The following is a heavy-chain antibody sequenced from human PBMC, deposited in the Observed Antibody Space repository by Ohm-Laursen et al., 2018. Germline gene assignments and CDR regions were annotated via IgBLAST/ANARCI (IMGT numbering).Heavy chain of an antibody. J-gene: IGHJ4*02. CDR1: GGSISNYY. V-gene: IGHV4-59*08. CDR2: IYYSGST. CDR3: ARHMDYGALTYDY. Sequence: TLSLTCTVSGGSISNYYWSWIRQPPGKGLEWIGYIYYSGSTKYNPSLRSRVTVSVDTSKNQFSLKLTSVAAADTAVYYCARHMDYGALTYDYWGQGTLVTVSS. D-gene: IGHD4-17*01.